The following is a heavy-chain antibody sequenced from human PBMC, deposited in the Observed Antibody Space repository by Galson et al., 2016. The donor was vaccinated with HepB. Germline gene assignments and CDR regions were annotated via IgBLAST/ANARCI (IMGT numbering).Heavy chain of an antibody. J-gene: IGHJ3*01. CDR1: GFNLSSFG. CDR3: ATVWLRELYSLSMDV. Sequence: SLRLSCAASGFNLSSFGMHWVRQAPGKGLEWVANIWNDGINKYYADPVKGRFAISRDNSKNTMYLQMNSLRAEDTAVYYCATVWLRELYSLSMDVWGQGTMVTVSS. CDR2: IWNDGINK. V-gene: IGHV3-33*03. D-gene: IGHD3-10*01.